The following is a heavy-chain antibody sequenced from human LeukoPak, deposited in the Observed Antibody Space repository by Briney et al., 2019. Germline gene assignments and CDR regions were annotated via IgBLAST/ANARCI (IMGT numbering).Heavy chain of an antibody. CDR1: GFTFGDYA. J-gene: IGHJ6*03. CDR2: IRSKIYGGTP. Sequence: GGSLRLSCTASGFTFGDYAMTWVRQAPGKGLEWVGFIRSKIYGGTPEYAASVKGRFTISRDDSKSIAYLQMNSLKTEDTAMYYCTRDVVAGLYYYYYYYMDVWGKGTTVTVSS. V-gene: IGHV3-49*04. D-gene: IGHD6-19*01. CDR3: TRDVVAGLYYYYYYYMDV.